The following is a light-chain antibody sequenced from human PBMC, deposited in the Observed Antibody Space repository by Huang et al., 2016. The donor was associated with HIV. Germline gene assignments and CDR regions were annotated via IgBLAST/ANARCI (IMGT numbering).Light chain of an antibody. V-gene: IGKV1-33*01. CDR2: VAS. Sequence: DIQMTQSPSSLSASVGVRVTITCQASQDITNYLNWYQQKPGKSPKLLIYVASNLETGVPSRFSGSGSGTDFTFTISSLQPEDIATYYCQQYDNLPLTFGGGTKVEIK. J-gene: IGKJ4*01. CDR1: QDITNY. CDR3: QQYDNLPLT.